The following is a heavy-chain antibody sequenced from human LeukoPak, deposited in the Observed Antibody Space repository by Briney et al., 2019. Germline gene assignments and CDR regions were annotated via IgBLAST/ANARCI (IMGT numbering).Heavy chain of an antibody. V-gene: IGHV6-1*01. CDR3: ARENSRGRFDY. J-gene: IGHJ4*02. Sequence: SQTLSLTCGISGDSVSSNTAAWNWIRQSPLRGLEWLGRTYYRSKWYNNYALSVKSRITINSDSSKNQVSLQLNSVSPEDTAIYYCARENSRGRFDYWGQGTLVTVSS. CDR1: GDSVSSNTAA. D-gene: IGHD6-19*01. CDR2: TYYRSKWYN.